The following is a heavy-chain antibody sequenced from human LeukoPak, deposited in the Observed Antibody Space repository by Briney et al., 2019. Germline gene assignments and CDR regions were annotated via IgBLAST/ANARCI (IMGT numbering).Heavy chain of an antibody. J-gene: IGHJ4*02. D-gene: IGHD3-10*01. Sequence: SETLSLTCTVSGGSISSYYWSWIRQPPGKGLEWIGYIYYSGSTNYNPSLNSRVTISVDTSKNQFSLKLSSVTAADTAVYYCARGYGSGSYPFDYWGQGTLVTVSS. V-gene: IGHV4-59*01. CDR2: IYYSGST. CDR3: ARGYGSGSYPFDY. CDR1: GGSISSYY.